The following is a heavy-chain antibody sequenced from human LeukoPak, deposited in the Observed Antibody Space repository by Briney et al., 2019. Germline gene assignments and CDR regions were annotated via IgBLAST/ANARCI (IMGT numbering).Heavy chain of an antibody. CDR1: GGSVRSDISH. CDR3: ARTRDGYNSWYFDL. CDR2: VHYSGST. V-gene: IGHV4-61*01. D-gene: IGHD5-24*01. Sequence: PSETLSLTCSVSGGSVRSDISHWSWIRQPPGKGLEWIGYVHYSGSTNYNPSLKSRVTISVDTSKNQFSLKLSSVTAADTAVYYCARTRDGYNSWYFDLWGRGTLVTVSS. J-gene: IGHJ2*01.